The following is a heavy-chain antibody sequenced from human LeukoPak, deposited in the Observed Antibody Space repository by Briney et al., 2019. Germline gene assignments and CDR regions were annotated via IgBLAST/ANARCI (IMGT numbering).Heavy chain of an antibody. CDR3: TRRYGDHSGWAGYHDS. J-gene: IGHJ4*02. CDR1: GFSFSDYI. D-gene: IGHD6-19*01. V-gene: IGHV3-64*01. CDR2: IRSDGSST. Sequence: GGSLRLSCVASGFSFSDYIMHWVRQAPGKGLEYVSAIRSDGSSTVYPNSVKGRFTISRDNSKSTLYLQLGSLRAEDTAVYYCTRRYGDHSGWAGYHDSWGQGTLVTVSS.